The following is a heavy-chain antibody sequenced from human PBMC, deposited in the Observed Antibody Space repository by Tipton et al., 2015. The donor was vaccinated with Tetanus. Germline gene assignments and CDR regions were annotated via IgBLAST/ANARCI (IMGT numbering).Heavy chain of an antibody. Sequence: SLRLSCAASGFTFSSYAMSWVRQAPGKGLEWVSAISGSGGSTYYADSVKGRFTISRDNSKNTLYLQMNSLRAEDTAVYYCAKNKYSSGWSHYYYGMDVWGQGTTVTVSS. D-gene: IGHD6-19*01. CDR3: AKNKYSSGWSHYYYGMDV. J-gene: IGHJ6*02. CDR2: ISGSGGST. CDR1: GFTFSSYA. V-gene: IGHV3-23*01.